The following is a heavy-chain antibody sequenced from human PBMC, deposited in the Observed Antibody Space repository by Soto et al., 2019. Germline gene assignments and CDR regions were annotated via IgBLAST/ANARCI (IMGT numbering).Heavy chain of an antibody. CDR1: GGSISSGGYY. V-gene: IGHV4-31*03. J-gene: IGHJ6*02. D-gene: IGHD3-3*01. CDR3: ARTELRFLEWSGMDV. CDR2: IYYSGST. Sequence: PSETLSLTCTVSGGSISSGGYYWSWIRQHPGKGLEWIGYIYYSGSTYYNPSLKSRVTISVDTSKNQFSLKLSSVTAADTAVYYCARTELRFLEWSGMDVWGQGTTVTVSS.